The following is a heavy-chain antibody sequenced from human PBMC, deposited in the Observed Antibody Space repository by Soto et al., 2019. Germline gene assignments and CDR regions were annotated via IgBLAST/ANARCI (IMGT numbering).Heavy chain of an antibody. D-gene: IGHD3-3*01. J-gene: IGHJ4*02. Sequence: GGSLRLSCAASGFTFSSYAMHWVHKAPGKGLEYVSAISSNGGSTYYANSVKGRFTISRDNSKNTLYLQMGSLRAEDMAVYYCAREKFLEWLFHDWGQGTLVTVSS. CDR1: GFTFSSYA. V-gene: IGHV3-64*01. CDR2: ISSNGGST. CDR3: AREKFLEWLFHD.